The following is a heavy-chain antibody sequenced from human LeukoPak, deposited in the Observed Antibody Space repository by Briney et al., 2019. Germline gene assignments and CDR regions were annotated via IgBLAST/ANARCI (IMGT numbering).Heavy chain of an antibody. CDR2: ISAYNGNT. CDR1: GYPVANFG. Sequence: ASVKVSCKPPGYPVANFGLTWVRQAPGQGLEWMGWISAYNGNTHYAQKFRGRLTMTTDTSTTTAYLELRSLKSDDTGVYYCARDRLGGDLTGESLYWGQGTLVTVSS. V-gene: IGHV1-18*01. CDR3: ARDRLGGDLTGESLY. J-gene: IGHJ4*02. D-gene: IGHD4-17*01.